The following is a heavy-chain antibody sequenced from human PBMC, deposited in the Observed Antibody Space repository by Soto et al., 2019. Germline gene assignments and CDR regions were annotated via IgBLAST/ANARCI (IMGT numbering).Heavy chain of an antibody. J-gene: IGHJ6*02. V-gene: IGHV1-3*01. Sequence: ASVKVSCKASGYTFTSYAMHWVRQAPGQRLEWMGWINAGNGNTKYSQKFQGGVTITRDTSASTAYMELSSLRSEDTAVYYCARDPAPGYSNIDYGMDVWGQGTTVTVSS. CDR3: ARDPAPGYSNIDYGMDV. CDR1: GYTFTSYA. CDR2: INAGNGNT. D-gene: IGHD6-13*01.